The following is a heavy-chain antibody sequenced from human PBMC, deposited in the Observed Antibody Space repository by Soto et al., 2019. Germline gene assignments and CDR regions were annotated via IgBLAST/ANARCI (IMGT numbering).Heavy chain of an antibody. Sequence: ASGKVSCKASGYTFTSYAIHWVRQAPGQRLEWMGWINAGYGNTKYSQKFQGRVTITRDTSASTAYMELNSLRSEDTAVYYCARTYYDTLTGYSPNPFDYWGQGTLVTVSS. D-gene: IGHD3-9*01. CDR1: GYTFTSYA. V-gene: IGHV1-3*01. J-gene: IGHJ4*02. CDR3: ARTYYDTLTGYSPNPFDY. CDR2: INAGYGNT.